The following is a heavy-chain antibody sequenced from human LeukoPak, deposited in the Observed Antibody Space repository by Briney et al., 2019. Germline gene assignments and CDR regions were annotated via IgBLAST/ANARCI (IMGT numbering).Heavy chain of an antibody. CDR1: GFTFSSYG. V-gene: IGHV3-30*02. Sequence: PGGSLRLSCAASGFTFSSYGMHWVRQAPGKGLEWVAFIRYDGSNKYYADSVKGRFTISRDNSKNTLYLQMNSLRAEDTAVYYCARFHKYSSDWLDAFDIWGQGTMVTVSS. J-gene: IGHJ3*02. CDR2: IRYDGSNK. D-gene: IGHD6-19*01. CDR3: ARFHKYSSDWLDAFDI.